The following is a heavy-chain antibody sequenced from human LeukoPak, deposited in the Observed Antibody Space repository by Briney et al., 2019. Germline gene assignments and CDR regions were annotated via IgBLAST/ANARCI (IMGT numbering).Heavy chain of an antibody. CDR2: IRSSGDII. J-gene: IGHJ4*02. CDR3: ARDPMALDF. V-gene: IGHV3-48*02. Sequence: GGSLRLSCAASGFTFSSYWMHWVRQAPGKGLQWVSYIRSSGDIIHYADSVKGRFTISRDTAKNTLYLQMNNLRDEDTAVYYCARDPMALDFWGRGTLVTVSS. D-gene: IGHD3-10*01. CDR1: GFTFSSYW.